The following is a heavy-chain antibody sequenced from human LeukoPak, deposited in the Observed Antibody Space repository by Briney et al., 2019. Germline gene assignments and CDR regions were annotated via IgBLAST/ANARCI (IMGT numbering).Heavy chain of an antibody. J-gene: IGHJ4*02. CDR1: GASISTSY. D-gene: IGHD2-15*01. CDR3: ARVGCSGGSCYPDY. V-gene: IGHV4-59*01. CDR2: IHYSGDI. Sequence: SETLSLTCTVSGASISTSYWYWIRQPPGKGLEWIGYIHYSGDINYNPPLKSRVTISAYTSKNQLSLKLSSVTAADTAAYYCARVGCSGGSCYPDYWGQGTLVTVSS.